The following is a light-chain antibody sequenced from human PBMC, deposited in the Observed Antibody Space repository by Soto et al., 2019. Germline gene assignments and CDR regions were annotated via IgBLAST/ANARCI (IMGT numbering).Light chain of an antibody. J-gene: IGKJ3*01. CDR3: QQSYTTPFT. CDR2: EAT. CDR1: QSIRSY. Sequence: DIQMTQSPSSLSASVGDRVTITCRASQSIRSYLNWYQQKPAKAPELLIYEATSLQSGVPSRFSGSGSGTDFTLTISSLQPEDFATYYCQQSYTTPFTFGPGTNVDIK. V-gene: IGKV1-39*01.